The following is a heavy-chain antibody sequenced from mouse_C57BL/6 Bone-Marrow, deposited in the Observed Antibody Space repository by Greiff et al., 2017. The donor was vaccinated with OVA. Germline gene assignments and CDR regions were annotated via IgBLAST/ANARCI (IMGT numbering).Heavy chain of an antibody. CDR3: ASPYYSNQYYFDY. CDR2: ISNGGGST. CDR1: GFTFSDYY. V-gene: IGHV5-12*01. D-gene: IGHD2-5*01. J-gene: IGHJ2*01. Sequence: DVKLQESGGGLVQPGGSLKLSCAASGFTFSDYYMYWVRQTPEKRLEWVAYISNGGGSTYYTDTVKGRFTISRDNAKNTLYLQMSRLKSEDTAMYYCASPYYSNQYYFDYWGQGTTLTVSS.